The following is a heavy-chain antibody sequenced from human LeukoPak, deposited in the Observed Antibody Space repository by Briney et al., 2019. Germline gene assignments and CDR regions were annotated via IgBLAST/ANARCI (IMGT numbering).Heavy chain of an antibody. CDR2: IIPVLSTT. V-gene: IGHV1-69*05. CDR3: ANSRNSLNVCGP. CDR1: GGSLSNYA. Sequence: ASVKLSCKTSGGSLSNYAFNWVRHAPGQGLEWMVGIIPVLSTTNYTQTFKGRVTITTDQSTNTAYMEMSRLPPPDTAVYFWANSRNSLNVCGPWGEGTRVSVSS. D-gene: IGHD1-7*01. J-gene: IGHJ5*02.